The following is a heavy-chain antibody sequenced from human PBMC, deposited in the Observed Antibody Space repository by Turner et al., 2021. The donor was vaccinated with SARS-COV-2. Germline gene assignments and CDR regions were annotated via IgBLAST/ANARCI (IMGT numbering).Heavy chain of an antibody. J-gene: IGHJ3*02. CDR2: FDPEYGET. CDR1: GYTLTELS. CDR3: ATCRDGYNWGAFHI. V-gene: IGHV1-24*01. Sequence: QVQMVQSGAEVKKPGASVKVSCKVSGYTLTELSLHWVRQAPGKGLELMGGFDPEYGETIYAQKFQGRVTMTEDTSAETAYMELSSPRSEDTAVYYCATCRDGYNWGAFHIWGQGTMVTVSS. D-gene: IGHD5-12*01.